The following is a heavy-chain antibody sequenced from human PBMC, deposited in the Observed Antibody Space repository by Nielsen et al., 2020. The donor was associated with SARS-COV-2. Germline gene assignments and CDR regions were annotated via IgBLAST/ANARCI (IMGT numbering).Heavy chain of an antibody. CDR3: ARDGRYSANGYAFDI. Sequence: ASVKVSCKASGYTFTSYGISWVRQAPGQGLEWMGWISSYNGNTNYAQKLQGRVPMTTDTSTSTAYMELRSLRSDDTAVYYCARDGRYSANGYAFDIWGQGTMVTVSS. CDR2: ISSYNGNT. V-gene: IGHV1-18*01. D-gene: IGHD5-12*01. J-gene: IGHJ3*02. CDR1: GYTFTSYG.